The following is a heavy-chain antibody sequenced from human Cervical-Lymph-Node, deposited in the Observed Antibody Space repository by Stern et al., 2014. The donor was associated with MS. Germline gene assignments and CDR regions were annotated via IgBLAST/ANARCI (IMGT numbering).Heavy chain of an antibody. Sequence: VQLVESGGGVVQPGRSLSLSCVASGFTFSTYAMHWVRQAPGTGLEWVAFGSSDGTQRNSTDSVKARFTISRDNSKNTLYLHMNSLRDEDTAVYFCARGGRGVGLEYWGQGALVTVSS. J-gene: IGHJ4*02. CDR2: GSSDGTQR. V-gene: IGHV3-30-3*01. CDR3: ARGGRGVGLEY. D-gene: IGHD3-10*01. CDR1: GFTFSTYA.